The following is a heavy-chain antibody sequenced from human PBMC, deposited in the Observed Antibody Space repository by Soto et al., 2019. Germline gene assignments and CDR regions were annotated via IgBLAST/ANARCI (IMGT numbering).Heavy chain of an antibody. J-gene: IGHJ3*02. CDR1: GYTFTKYI. Sequence: QVQLVQSGAEVKKPGASVRVSCKASGYTFTKYIIHWVRQAPGQRLEWMGWINAGKGNTKYSQKFQGRVTITRDTSASKAYMELRSLRSEDTAVYYCARDRVWTTVATEGDSFHIWGPGTMVTVSS. CDR2: INAGKGNT. CDR3: ARDRVWTTVATEGDSFHI. V-gene: IGHV1-3*01. D-gene: IGHD4-17*01.